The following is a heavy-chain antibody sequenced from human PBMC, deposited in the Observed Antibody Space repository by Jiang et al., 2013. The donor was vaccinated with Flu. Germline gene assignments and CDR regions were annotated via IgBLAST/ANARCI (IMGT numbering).Heavy chain of an antibody. Sequence: QKFQGRVTITRDTSASTAYMELSGLRSEDTAVYYCARDPPGCSGGSCYRWFDPWGQGTLVTVSS. V-gene: IGHV1-3*01. J-gene: IGHJ5*02. D-gene: IGHD2-15*01. CDR3: ARDPPGCSGGSCYRWFDP.